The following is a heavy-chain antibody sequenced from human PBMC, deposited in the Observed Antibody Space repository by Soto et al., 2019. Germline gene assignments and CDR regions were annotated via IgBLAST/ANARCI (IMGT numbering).Heavy chain of an antibody. CDR3: AKDIRDYGDYDYTMNGMDG. CDR1: GFTFDDYT. D-gene: IGHD4-17*01. Sequence: EVQLVESGGVVVQPGGSLRLSCAASGFTFDDYTMHWVRQAPGKGLEWVSLISWDGGSTYYADSVKGRFTISRDNSKNSLYLQMNSLRTEDTALYYCAKDIRDYGDYDYTMNGMDGWGQGTTVTVSS. J-gene: IGHJ6*02. V-gene: IGHV3-43*01. CDR2: ISWDGGST.